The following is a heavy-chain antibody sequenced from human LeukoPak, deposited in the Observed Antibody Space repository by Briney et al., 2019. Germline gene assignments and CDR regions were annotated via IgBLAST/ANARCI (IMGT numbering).Heavy chain of an antibody. CDR3: ARATSSYFYYMAV. V-gene: IGHV4-61*02. CDR1: GASISSGSYY. D-gene: IGHD5-12*01. Sequence: SETLSLTCSVSGASISSGSYYWSCFRQPAEKRLGWIGRIYPSGRTYYNPSLKSRVTISAGPSTHHIYMNVSSLPAADPAVYLRARATSSYFYYMAVWGKGTTVTISS. CDR2: IYPSGRT. J-gene: IGHJ6*03.